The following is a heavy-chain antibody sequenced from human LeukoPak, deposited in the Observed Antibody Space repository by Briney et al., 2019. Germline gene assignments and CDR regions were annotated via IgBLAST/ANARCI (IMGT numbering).Heavy chain of an antibody. J-gene: IGHJ4*02. Sequence: ASVKVSCKASGGTFSSYAISWVRQAPGQGLEWMGIINPSGGSTSYAQKFQGRVTMTRDMSTSTVYMELSSLRSEDTAVYYCARDFPPDYWGQGTLVTVSS. V-gene: IGHV1-46*01. CDR2: INPSGGST. CDR3: ARDFPPDY. CDR1: GGTFSSYA.